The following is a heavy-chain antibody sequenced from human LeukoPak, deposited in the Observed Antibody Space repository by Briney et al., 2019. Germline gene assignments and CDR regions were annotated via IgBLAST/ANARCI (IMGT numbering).Heavy chain of an antibody. CDR3: ARSNGFNDAFDI. CDR2: IYYSGST. J-gene: IGHJ3*02. CDR1: GGSISSYY. Sequence: SETLSLTCTVSGGSISSYYWSWIRQPPGKGLEWIGYIYYSGSTNYNPSLKSRVTISVDTSKNQFSLKLSSVTAADTAVYYCARSNGFNDAFDIWGQGTMVTVSS. V-gene: IGHV4-59*01. D-gene: IGHD4-17*01.